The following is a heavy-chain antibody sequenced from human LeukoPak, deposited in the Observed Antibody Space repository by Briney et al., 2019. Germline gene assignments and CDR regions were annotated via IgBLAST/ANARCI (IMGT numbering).Heavy chain of an antibody. D-gene: IGHD6-13*01. Sequence: GGSLRLSCAASGFTFSSYGMHWVRQAPGKGLEWVAVISYDGSNKYYAASVKGRFTISRDNSKNTLYLQMNSLRAEDTAVYYCAKDRDSSSWYLDYWGQGTLVTVSS. V-gene: IGHV3-30*18. CDR2: ISYDGSNK. CDR3: AKDRDSSSWYLDY. CDR1: GFTFSSYG. J-gene: IGHJ4*02.